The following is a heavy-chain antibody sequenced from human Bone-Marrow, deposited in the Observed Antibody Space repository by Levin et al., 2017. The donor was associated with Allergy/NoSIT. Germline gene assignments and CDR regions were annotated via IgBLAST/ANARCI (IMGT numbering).Heavy chain of an antibody. J-gene: IGHJ6*02. D-gene: IGHD3/OR15-3a*01. CDR2: MNPDSGVA. V-gene: IGHV1-8*01. Sequence: ASVKVSCKASGYTFTIYHIVWVRQASGQGLQWMGWMNPDSGVAVYAQAFQGRLSMSRDITTDEAYMELSSLGPDDTAVYYCASPLARTGYYDMDVWGQGTTVTVSS. CDR1: GYTFTIYH. CDR3: ASPLARTGYYDMDV.